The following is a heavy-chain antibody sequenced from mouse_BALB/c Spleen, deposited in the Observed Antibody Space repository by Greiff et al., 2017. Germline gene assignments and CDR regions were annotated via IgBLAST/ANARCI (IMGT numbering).Heavy chain of an antibody. Sequence: VQLQQPGAELVRPGASVKLSCKASGYTFTSYWINWVKQRPGQGLEWIGNIYPSDSYTNYNQKFKDKATLTVDKSSSTAYMQLSSPTSEDSAVYYFTKTTTGFAYWGQGTLVTVSA. CDR3: TKTTTGFAY. CDR1: GYTFTSYW. J-gene: IGHJ3*01. CDR2: IYPSDSYT. V-gene: IGHV1-69*02. D-gene: IGHD1-1*01.